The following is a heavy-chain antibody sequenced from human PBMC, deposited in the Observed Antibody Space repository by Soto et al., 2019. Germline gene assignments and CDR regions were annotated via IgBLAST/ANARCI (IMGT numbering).Heavy chain of an antibody. CDR1: GGTLSSYA. D-gene: IGHD1-26*01. CDR3: ARDLSGGTARFDY. CDR2: IIPVLGTT. Sequence: SVKVSCKASGGTLSSYAINWVRQAPGQGLEWLGGIIPVLGTTKYAQKFQGRVKVTADESTTTAYMELSSLRSEDTAIYYCARDLSGGTARFDYWGQGALVTVSS. J-gene: IGHJ4*02. V-gene: IGHV1-69*13.